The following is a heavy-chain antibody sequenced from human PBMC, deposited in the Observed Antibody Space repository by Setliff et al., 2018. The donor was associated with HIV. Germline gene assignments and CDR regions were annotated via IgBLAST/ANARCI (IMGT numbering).Heavy chain of an antibody. D-gene: IGHD2-21*01. CDR3: SSTPALVFGDYYYYYYMDV. CDR1: GGSFSGYY. CDR2: INHSGST. Sequence: SETLSLTCAVYGGSFSGYYWSWIRQPPGKGLEWIGEINHSGSTNYNPSLKSRVTISVDTSKEQVSLKLSSVTAADTAVCYCSSTPALVFGDYYYYYYMDVWGEGTTVTVSS. V-gene: IGHV4-34*01. J-gene: IGHJ6*03.